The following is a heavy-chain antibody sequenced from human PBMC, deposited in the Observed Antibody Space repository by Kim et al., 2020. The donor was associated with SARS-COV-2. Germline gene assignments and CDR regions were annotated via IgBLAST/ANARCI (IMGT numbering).Heavy chain of an antibody. V-gene: IGHV1-2*02. Sequence: HAQKFQGRVTMTRDTSISTAYMELSRLRSDDTAVYYCAAIVVVPAAIGYWGQGTLVTVSS. J-gene: IGHJ4*02. D-gene: IGHD2-2*01. CDR3: AAIVVVPAAIGY.